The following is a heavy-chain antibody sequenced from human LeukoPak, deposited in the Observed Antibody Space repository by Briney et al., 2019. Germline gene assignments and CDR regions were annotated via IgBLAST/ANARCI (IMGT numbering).Heavy chain of an antibody. V-gene: IGHV4-30-4*08. Sequence: SETLSLTCTVSGGSINSGYYYWIWIRQHPGKGLEWIGHIYYSGSTYYNPSLKSRLTISVDTSKNQFSLKLNSVTAADTAVYYCARGGGGSSTVTTYWFDPWGQGALVTVSS. CDR1: GGSINSGYYY. D-gene: IGHD4-17*01. CDR2: IYYSGST. J-gene: IGHJ5*02. CDR3: ARGGGGSSTVTTYWFDP.